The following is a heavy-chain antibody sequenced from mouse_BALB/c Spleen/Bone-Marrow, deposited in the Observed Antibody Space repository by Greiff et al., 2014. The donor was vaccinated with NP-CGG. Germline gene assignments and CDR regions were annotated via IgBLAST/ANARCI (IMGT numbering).Heavy chain of an antibody. D-gene: IGHD2-4*01. V-gene: IGHV1-77*01. CDR1: GYTFTDYY. J-gene: IGHJ4*01. CDR3: ARSIITTGESAMNY. CDR2: IFPGSGNT. Sequence: QVQLKQSGAELARPGASVKLSCKASGYTFTDYYINWVKQRTGQGLEWIGEIFPGSGNTYYSEKFKGKATLTADRSSSTAYMQLSSLTSEDSAVYFWARSIITTGESAMNYWGQGTSVTVSS.